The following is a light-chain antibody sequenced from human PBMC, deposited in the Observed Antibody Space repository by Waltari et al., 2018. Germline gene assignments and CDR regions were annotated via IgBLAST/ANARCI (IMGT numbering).Light chain of an antibody. J-gene: IGKJ5*01. CDR1: TNLNTG. CDR2: DAS. V-gene: IGKV1-5*01. CDR3: QQYTTYPIT. Sequence: DIQMTQSPSTLSASVGDRVTIACRASTNLNTGLAWYQQKPGRAPKVLIYDASSLESGVPSRFSGSGSGTEFTLTIDGLQPDDFAIYYCQQYTTYPITFGQGTRLEIK.